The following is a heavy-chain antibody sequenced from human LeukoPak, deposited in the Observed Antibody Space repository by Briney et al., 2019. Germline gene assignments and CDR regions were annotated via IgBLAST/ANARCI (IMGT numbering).Heavy chain of an antibody. Sequence: SVKVSCKASGGTFSSYTISWVRQAPGQGLEWMGRIIPILGIANYAQKFQGRVTITADKSTSTAYMELSILRSEDTAVYYCARDQGAADNYYYYYYMDVWGKGTTVTVSS. V-gene: IGHV1-69*04. CDR1: GGTFSSYT. CDR3: ARDQGAADNYYYYYYMDV. CDR2: IIPILGIA. J-gene: IGHJ6*03. D-gene: IGHD6-13*01.